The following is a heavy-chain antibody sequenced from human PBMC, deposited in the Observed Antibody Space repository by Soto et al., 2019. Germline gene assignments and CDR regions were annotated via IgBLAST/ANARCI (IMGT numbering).Heavy chain of an antibody. V-gene: IGHV1-2*02. Sequence: ASVKVSCKASGYSFTGYYIHWVRQAPGQGLEWMGWINPTSGDTNYAQKFRGRVTMTRDTSISTAFMDLTRLTFDDTAVYYCARHNGYGDWFDPWGRGTLVSVSS. D-gene: IGHD5-12*01. CDR3: ARHNGYGDWFDP. CDR2: INPTSGDT. CDR1: GYSFTGYY. J-gene: IGHJ5*02.